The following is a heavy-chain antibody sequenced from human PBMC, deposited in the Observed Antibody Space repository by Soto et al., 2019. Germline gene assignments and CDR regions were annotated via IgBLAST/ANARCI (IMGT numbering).Heavy chain of an antibody. CDR3: ARVAAPKPFSETGQFDF. Sequence: VRQAQKKRLEWMGWINGGNGNTYYAQQLQGRLTLTTETSTHTAYMELRSLTSDDTAVYYCARVAAPKPFSETGQFDFRGQGIRVT. D-gene: IGHD3-10*01. J-gene: IGHJ4*02. V-gene: IGHV1-18*01. CDR2: INGGNGNT.